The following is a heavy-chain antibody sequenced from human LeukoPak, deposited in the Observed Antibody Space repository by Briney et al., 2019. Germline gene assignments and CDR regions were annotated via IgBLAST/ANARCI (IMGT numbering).Heavy chain of an antibody. D-gene: IGHD3-16*02. J-gene: IGHJ4*02. V-gene: IGHV1-2*02. CDR1: GYTFTGYY. CDR3: ARDLRLGELSLFELDY. Sequence: AASVKVSCKASGYTFTGYYMHWVRQAPGQGLEWMGWINPNSGGTNYAQKFQGRVTMTRDTSISTAYMELSRLRSDDTAVYYCARDLRLGELSLFELDYWGQGTLVTVSS. CDR2: INPNSGGT.